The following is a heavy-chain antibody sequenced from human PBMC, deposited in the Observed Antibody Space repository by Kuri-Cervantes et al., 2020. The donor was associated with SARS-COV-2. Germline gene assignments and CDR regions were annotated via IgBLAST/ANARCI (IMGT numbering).Heavy chain of an antibody. CDR3: ARYDILTGYYDY. CDR1: GFTFSSYG. D-gene: IGHD3-9*01. J-gene: IGHJ4*02. Sequence: GESLKISCAASGFTFSSYGMHWVRQATGKGLEWVSAIGTAGDTYYPGSVKGRFTISRENAKNSLYLQMNSLRAGDTAVYYCARYDILTGYYDYWGQGILVTVSS. V-gene: IGHV3-13*01. CDR2: IGTAGDT.